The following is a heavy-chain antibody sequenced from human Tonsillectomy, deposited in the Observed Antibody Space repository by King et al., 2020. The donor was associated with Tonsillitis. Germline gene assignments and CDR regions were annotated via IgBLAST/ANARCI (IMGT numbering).Heavy chain of an antibody. J-gene: IGHJ3*02. D-gene: IGHD2-15*01. CDR2: ISGDGGST. CDR1: GFTFDDYA. CDR3: AKAISPLLRGSCSGGSCYHDAFDI. V-gene: IGHV3-43*02. Sequence: VQLVESGGGVVQPGGSLRLSCAASGFTFDDYAMHWVRQAPGKGLEWVSLISGDGGSTYYADSVKGRFTISRDNSKNSLYLQMNSLRTEDTALYYCAKAISPLLRGSCSGGSCYHDAFDIWGQGTMVTVSS.